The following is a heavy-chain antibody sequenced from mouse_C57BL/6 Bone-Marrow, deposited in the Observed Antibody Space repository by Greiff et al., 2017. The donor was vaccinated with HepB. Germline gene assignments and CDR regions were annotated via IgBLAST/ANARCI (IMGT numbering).Heavy chain of an antibody. CDR2: INPNNGGT. V-gene: IGHV1-22*01. CDR1: GYTFTDYN. Sequence: VQLKESGPELVKPGASVKMSCKASGYTFTDYNMHWVKQSHGKSLEWIGYINPNNGGTSYNQKFKGKATLTVNKSSSTAYMELRSLTSEDSAVYYCARSRLYYSAMDYWGQGTSVTVSS. CDR3: ARSRLYYSAMDY. J-gene: IGHJ4*01.